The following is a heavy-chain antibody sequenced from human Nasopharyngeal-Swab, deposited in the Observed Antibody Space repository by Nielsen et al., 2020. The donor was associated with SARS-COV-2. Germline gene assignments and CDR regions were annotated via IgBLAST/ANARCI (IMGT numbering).Heavy chain of an antibody. V-gene: IGHV3-11*04. D-gene: IGHD3-9*01. CDR2: ISSSSSTI. J-gene: IGHJ3*02. CDR1: GFTFSDYY. CDR3: ATYYDILTGYSEAFDI. Sequence: GESLKISCAASGFTFSDYYMSWIRQAPGKGLEWVSSISSSSSTIYYADSVKGRFTISRDNAKNSLYLQMNSLRAEDTAVYYCATYYDILTGYSEAFDIWGQGTMVTVSS.